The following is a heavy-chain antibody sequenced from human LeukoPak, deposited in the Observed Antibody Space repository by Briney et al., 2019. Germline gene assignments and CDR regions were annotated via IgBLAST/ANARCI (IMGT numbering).Heavy chain of an antibody. V-gene: IGHV6-1*01. D-gene: IGHD3-22*01. CDR3: ARAYLLYDSSGYYYDAFDI. Sequence: SQTLSLTCAISGDSVSSNSAAWNWIRQSPSSGLEWLGRTYYRSKWYNDYAVSVKSRITINPDTSKDQFSLQLNSVTPEDTAVYYCARAYLLYDSSGYYYDAFDIWGQGTMVTVSS. J-gene: IGHJ3*02. CDR1: GDSVSSNSAA. CDR2: TYYRSKWYN.